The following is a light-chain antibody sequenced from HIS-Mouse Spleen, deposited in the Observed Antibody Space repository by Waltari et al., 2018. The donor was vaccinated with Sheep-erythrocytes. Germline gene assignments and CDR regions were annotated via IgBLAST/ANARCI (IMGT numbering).Light chain of an antibody. Sequence: QSALTQPASVSGSPGQSIPSSCTGTSGDVGSYNLVPWYQQHPGKAPKLMIYEGSKRPSGVSNRFSGSKSGNTASLTISGLQAEDEADYYCCSYAGSSTPWVFGGGTKLTVL. CDR3: CSYAGSSTPWV. V-gene: IGLV2-23*01. CDR2: EGS. J-gene: IGLJ3*02. CDR1: SGDVGSYNL.